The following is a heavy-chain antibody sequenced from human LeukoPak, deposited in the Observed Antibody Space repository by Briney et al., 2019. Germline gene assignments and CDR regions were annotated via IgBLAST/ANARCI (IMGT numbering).Heavy chain of an antibody. CDR2: FDPEDGET. V-gene: IGHV1-24*01. CDR3: ATLVPAAIRTYYYYYYMDV. Sequence: GASVKVSCKVSGYTLTELSMHWVRQAPGKGLEWMGGFDPEDGETIYAQKFQGRVTMTEDTSTDTAYMELSSLRSEDTAVYYCATLVPAAIRTYYYYYYMDVWGKGTTVTVSS. J-gene: IGHJ6*03. CDR1: GYTLTELS. D-gene: IGHD2-2*01.